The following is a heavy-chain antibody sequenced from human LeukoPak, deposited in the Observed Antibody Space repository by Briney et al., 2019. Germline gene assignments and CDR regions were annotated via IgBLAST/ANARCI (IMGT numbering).Heavy chain of an antibody. D-gene: IGHD1-26*01. CDR1: GGSISPYY. CDR2: IYGSGST. J-gene: IGHJ4*02. Sequence: SETLSLTCTVSGGSISPYYWSWIRQPPGKGLEWIGYIYGSGSTNFNPSLKSRVTISIDTSKNQFSLRLTSVTAADTAVYYCARGEGGSSYSVYFDYWGQGTLVTVSS. CDR3: ARGEGGSSYSVYFDY. V-gene: IGHV4-59*01.